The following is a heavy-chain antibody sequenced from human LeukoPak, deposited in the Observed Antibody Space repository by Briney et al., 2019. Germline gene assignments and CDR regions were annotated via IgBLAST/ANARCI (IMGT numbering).Heavy chain of an antibody. CDR3: ARVGYSSSWYVGLGSYNWFDP. Sequence: SATLSLTCTVSGGSISSYYWSWIRQPPGKGLEWIGYIYYSGSTNYNPSLKSRVTISVDTSKNQFSLKLSSVTAADTAVYYCARVGYSSSWYVGLGSYNWFDPWGQGTLVTVSS. J-gene: IGHJ5*02. CDR2: IYYSGST. D-gene: IGHD6-13*01. V-gene: IGHV4-59*01. CDR1: GGSISSYY.